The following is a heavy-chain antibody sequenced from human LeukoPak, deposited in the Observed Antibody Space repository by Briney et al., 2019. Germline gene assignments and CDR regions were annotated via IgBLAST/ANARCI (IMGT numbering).Heavy chain of an antibody. V-gene: IGHV4-39*07. CDR2: IYYSGDT. Sequence: PSETLSLTCTVSGGSISSGLYYWGWIRQPPGKGLEWIGSIYYSGDTYYNPSLKSRVTISLDTSKNQFSLKLGSVTAADTAVYYCARDGYYYDSSAPGFDPWGQGTLVTVSS. CDR1: GGSISSGLYY. CDR3: ARDGYYYDSSAPGFDP. D-gene: IGHD3-22*01. J-gene: IGHJ5*02.